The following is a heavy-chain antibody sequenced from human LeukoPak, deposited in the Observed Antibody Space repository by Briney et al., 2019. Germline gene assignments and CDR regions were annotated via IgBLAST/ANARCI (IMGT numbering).Heavy chain of an antibody. CDR3: ASDCLVQGLNSDY. V-gene: IGHV3-7*01. J-gene: IGHJ4*02. Sequence: PGGSRRLSCAASGFIFSSYWMSWVRQAPGKGLEWVANINQDGSEKYYVDSVKGRFTISRDNAKNSLYLQMNSLRAEDTAVNYCASDCLVQGLNSDYWGQGTLVTVSS. CDR1: GFIFSSYW. CDR2: INQDGSEK. D-gene: IGHD3-10*01.